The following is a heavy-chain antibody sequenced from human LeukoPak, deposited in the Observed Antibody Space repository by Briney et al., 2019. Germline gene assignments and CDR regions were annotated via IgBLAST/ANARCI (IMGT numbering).Heavy chain of an antibody. D-gene: IGHD2-15*01. Sequence: PSETLSLTCAVYGGSFSGYYWSWIRQPPGKGLEWIGEINHSGSTNYNPSLKSRVTTSVDTSKNQFSLKLSSVTAADTAVYYCARWNYCSGGSCYLNRWFDPWGQGTLVTVSS. J-gene: IGHJ5*02. V-gene: IGHV4-34*01. CDR1: GGSFSGYY. CDR2: INHSGST. CDR3: ARWNYCSGGSCYLNRWFDP.